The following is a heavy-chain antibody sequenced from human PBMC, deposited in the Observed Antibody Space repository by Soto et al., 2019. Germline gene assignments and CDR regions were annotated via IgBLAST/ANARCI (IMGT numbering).Heavy chain of an antibody. J-gene: IGHJ3*02. CDR2: IYHSGST. Sequence: QVQLQESRPGLVKPSGTLSLTCAVSSGSISSSNWWSWVRQPPGKGLEWIGEIYHSGSTNYNPSLKSRVTISVDKSKNQFSLKLSSVTAADTAVYYCARSRNLGGYQLYLLFDIWGQGTMVTVSS. D-gene: IGHD2-2*01. V-gene: IGHV4-4*02. CDR1: SGSISSSNW. CDR3: ARSRNLGGYQLYLLFDI.